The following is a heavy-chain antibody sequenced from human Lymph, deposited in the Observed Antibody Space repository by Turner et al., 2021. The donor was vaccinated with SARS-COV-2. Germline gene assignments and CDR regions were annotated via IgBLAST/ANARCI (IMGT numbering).Heavy chain of an antibody. Sequence: QLQLQESGPGLVKPSETLSLTCTVSGGSISSSSYYWGWIRQPPRKGLEWIGSFYYSGSTYYNPSLKSRVTISVDTSKNQFSLKLTSVTATDTAVYYCARLGGAYGDPFDYWGQGTLVTVSS. CDR1: GGSISSSSYY. D-gene: IGHD4-17*01. V-gene: IGHV4-39*01. CDR2: FYYSGST. J-gene: IGHJ4*02. CDR3: ARLGGAYGDPFDY.